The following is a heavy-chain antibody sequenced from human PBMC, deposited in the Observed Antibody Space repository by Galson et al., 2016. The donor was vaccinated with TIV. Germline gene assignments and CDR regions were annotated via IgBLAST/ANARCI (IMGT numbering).Heavy chain of an antibody. Sequence: SLRLSCAASGFTFSASGLHWIRQAPGKGLEWVAFVHYDGSVTYYSDSVKGRFTVSRDNSKSTLSLQMNRLRLEDTGVYYCPKFDFWSAWPPSDSDYWGQGILVTVSS. CDR3: PKFDFWSAWPPSDSDY. V-gene: IGHV3-30*02. CDR1: GFTFSASG. CDR2: VHYDGSVT. D-gene: IGHD3-3*01. J-gene: IGHJ4*02.